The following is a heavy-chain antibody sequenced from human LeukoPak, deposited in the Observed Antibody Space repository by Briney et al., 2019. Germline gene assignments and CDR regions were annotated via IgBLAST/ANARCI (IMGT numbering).Heavy chain of an antibody. CDR1: GFTFGSYG. D-gene: IGHD3-22*01. CDR2: ITPNADRT. V-gene: IGHV3-23*01. CDR3: AIMHGYYDGSGYWVQ. Sequence: GGSLRLSCAASGFTFGSYGMSWVRQAPGKGLEWVSFITPNADRTSYADSVEGRFTISRDNPKNTVYMQMNRLRDEDTAVYYCAIMHGYYDGSGYWVQWGQGTLVTVSS. J-gene: IGHJ1*01.